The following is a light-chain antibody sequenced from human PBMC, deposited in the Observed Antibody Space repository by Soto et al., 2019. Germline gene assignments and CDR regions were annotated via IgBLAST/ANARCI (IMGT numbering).Light chain of an antibody. CDR1: QSVSNK. Sequence: EIVMTHSPATLSVSPGGRATLSFSASQSVSNKLAWYQHKPGQAPRVLIYDTSTRAAGIPARFSGSGSGTDFTLTISSLQSEDFAVYYCQQYNTWRSITFGQGTRLEIK. V-gene: IGKV3-15*01. J-gene: IGKJ5*01. CDR2: DTS. CDR3: QQYNTWRSIT.